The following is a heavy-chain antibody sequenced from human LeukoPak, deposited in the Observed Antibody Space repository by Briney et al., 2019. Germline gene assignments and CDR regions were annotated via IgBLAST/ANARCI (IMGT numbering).Heavy chain of an antibody. J-gene: IGHJ4*02. CDR2: ITGGGSGI. Sequence: GGSLRLSCAASGFTFSNYAMSWVRQAPGKGLEWVSAITGGGSGIYYADSMKSRFTISRDNSKNTLYLQINSLRAEDTAVYYCAKWGDYDVLTGYYVSDCWGQGTLVTVSS. CDR3: AKWGDYDVLTGYYVSDC. V-gene: IGHV3-23*01. CDR1: GFTFSNYA. D-gene: IGHD3-9*01.